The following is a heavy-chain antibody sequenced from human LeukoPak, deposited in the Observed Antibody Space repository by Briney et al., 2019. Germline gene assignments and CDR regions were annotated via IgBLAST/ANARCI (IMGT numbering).Heavy chain of an antibody. CDR2: IYHSGSA. Sequence: SETLSLTCTVRGGSITDYYWNWIRQPPGKGLEWIGSIYHSGSAVYNPSLRSRVTISVDTSKNQFSLKLSSVTAADTAVYYCARETTGGNYYYYMDVWGKGTTVTVSS. J-gene: IGHJ6*03. CDR1: GGSITDYY. D-gene: IGHD1-1*01. V-gene: IGHV4-59*01. CDR3: ARETTGGNYYYYMDV.